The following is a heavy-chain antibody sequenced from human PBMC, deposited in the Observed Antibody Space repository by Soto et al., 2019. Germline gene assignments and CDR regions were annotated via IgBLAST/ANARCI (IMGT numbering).Heavy chain of an antibody. J-gene: IGHJ4*02. CDR3: AKDRGWSSADLEY. Sequence: GGSLRLSCAASGFNFSSFGMHWVRQAPGKGLEWVALMSYDGSSKYYQDSLKGRFTISRDKSKNTLYLQMSSLRVEDTAVYYCAKDRGWSSADLEYWGQGTLVTVPQ. CDR1: GFNFSSFG. V-gene: IGHV3-30*18. CDR2: MSYDGSSK. D-gene: IGHD6-19*01.